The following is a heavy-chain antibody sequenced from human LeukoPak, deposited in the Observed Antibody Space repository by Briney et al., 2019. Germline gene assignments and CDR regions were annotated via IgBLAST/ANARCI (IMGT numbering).Heavy chain of an antibody. CDR1: GYSFTSYW. CDR2: IYPGDSDT. D-gene: IGHD6-19*01. CDR3: ARIQWLDIGHYYGMDV. V-gene: IGHV5-51*01. J-gene: IGHJ6*02. Sequence: GESLKISCKGSGYSFTSYWIGWVRQMPGKGLEGMGIIYPGDSDTRYSPSFQGQVTISADKSISTAYLQWSSLKASDTAMYYCARIQWLDIGHYYGMDVWGQGTTVTVSS.